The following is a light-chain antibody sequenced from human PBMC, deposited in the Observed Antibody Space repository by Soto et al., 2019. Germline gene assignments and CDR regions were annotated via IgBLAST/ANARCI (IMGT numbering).Light chain of an antibody. V-gene: IGKV3-15*01. J-gene: IGKJ4*01. Sequence: EVVMTQSPATLSASPGDGATLSCRASQGIGDTLAWYQHRPGQTPNLLIYDTSTLTTGVPTRFSGSRSGPEFTLTINSLQPEDVAVYFCQPYNNWPLTFGGGTKLEIK. CDR2: DTS. CDR3: QPYNNWPLT. CDR1: QGIGDT.